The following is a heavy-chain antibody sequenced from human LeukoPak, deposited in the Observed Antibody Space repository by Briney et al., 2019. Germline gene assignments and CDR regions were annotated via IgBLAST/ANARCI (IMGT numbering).Heavy chain of an antibody. V-gene: IGHV3-23*01. D-gene: IGHD1-26*01. CDR1: GFTFRTSP. CDR3: AKISMVGATGSLDP. Sequence: PGGSLRLSCAASGFTFRTSPMTWVRQAPGKGLEWVSEISSSGRNTYYADSVKGRFTISRDNSKNTLFLQMNSLRGEDTAVYYCAKISMVGATGSLDPWGQGTLVTVS. J-gene: IGHJ5*02. CDR2: ISSSGRNT.